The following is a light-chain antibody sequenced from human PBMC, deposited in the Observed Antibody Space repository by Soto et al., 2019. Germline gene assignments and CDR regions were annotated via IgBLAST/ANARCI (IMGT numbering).Light chain of an antibody. Sequence: SYELTQPLSVSVALGQTARITCGGNNIGSKNVHWYQQKPGQAPVLVIYRDSNRPSGIPERFSGSNSGNTATLTTSRAQAGAEADYYCQVWDSSTARVFGGGTKLTVL. CDR2: RDS. CDR3: QVWDSSTARV. J-gene: IGLJ3*02. V-gene: IGLV3-9*01. CDR1: NIGSKN.